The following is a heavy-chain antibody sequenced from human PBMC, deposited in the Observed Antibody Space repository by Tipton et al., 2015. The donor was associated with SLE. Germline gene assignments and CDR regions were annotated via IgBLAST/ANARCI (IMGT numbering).Heavy chain of an antibody. CDR2: INHSGST. Sequence: TLSLTCAVYGGSFSGYYWSWIRQPPGKGLEWIGEINHSGSTTYNPSLKSRVTISVDTSKNQFSLKLSSVTAADTAVYYCARVRGGWPDYWGQGTLVTVSS. V-gene: IGHV4-34*01. CDR3: ARVRGGWPDY. J-gene: IGHJ4*02. CDR1: GGSFSGYY. D-gene: IGHD6-19*01.